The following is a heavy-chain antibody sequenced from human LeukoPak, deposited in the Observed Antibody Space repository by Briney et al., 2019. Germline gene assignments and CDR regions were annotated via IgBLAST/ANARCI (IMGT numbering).Heavy chain of an antibody. V-gene: IGHV4-39*01. D-gene: IGHD1-26*01. J-gene: IGHJ4*02. CDR2: IYYSGST. Sequence: SETLSLTCTVSGGSISSSSYYWGWIRQPPGKGLEWIGSIYYSGSTYYNPSLKSRVTISVDTSKNQFSLKLSSVTAADTAVYYCARGPPILLRRLGGFDYWGQGTLVTVSS. CDR3: ARGPPILLRRLGGFDY. CDR1: GGSISSSSYY.